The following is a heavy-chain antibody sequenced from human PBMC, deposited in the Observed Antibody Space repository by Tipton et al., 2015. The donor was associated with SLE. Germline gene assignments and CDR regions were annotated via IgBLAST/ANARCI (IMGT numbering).Heavy chain of an antibody. CDR1: GGSFSGYY. Sequence: TLSLTCAVYGGSFSGYYWSWIRQPPGKGLEWIGEINHSGSTNYNPSLKSRVTISVDTSKNQFPLKLSSVTAADTAVYYCARGRVDTALGYFDYWGQGTLVTVSS. J-gene: IGHJ4*02. CDR3: ARGRVDTALGYFDY. CDR2: INHSGST. V-gene: IGHV4-34*01. D-gene: IGHD5-18*01.